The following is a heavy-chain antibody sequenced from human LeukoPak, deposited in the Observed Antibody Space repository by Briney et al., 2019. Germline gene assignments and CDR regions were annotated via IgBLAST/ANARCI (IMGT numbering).Heavy chain of an antibody. J-gene: IGHJ4*02. V-gene: IGHV4-34*01. CDR3: ARGRLYYYGSGSYRYFDY. D-gene: IGHD3-10*01. CDR1: GGSFSGYY. Sequence: SETLSLTCAVYGGSFSGYYWSWIRQPPGKGLEWIGEINHSGSTNYNPSLKSRVTISVDTSKNQFSLKLSSVTAADTAVYYCARGRLYYYGSGSYRYFDYWGQGTLVTVSS. CDR2: INHSGST.